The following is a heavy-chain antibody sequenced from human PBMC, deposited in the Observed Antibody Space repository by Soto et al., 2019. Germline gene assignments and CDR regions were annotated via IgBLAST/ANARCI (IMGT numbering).Heavy chain of an antibody. Sequence: SETLSLTCTVSGGSISSDNYYWNWIRQHPGKGLAWIGYIYYSGSTYYNPSLKSRVSISVDTSKNQFSLKLSSVTAADTAVYYCARGRRFLEWSGPCDYWGQGTLVTVSS. CDR3: ARGRRFLEWSGPCDY. CDR2: IYYSGST. CDR1: GGSISSDNYY. D-gene: IGHD3-3*01. V-gene: IGHV4-31*03. J-gene: IGHJ4*02.